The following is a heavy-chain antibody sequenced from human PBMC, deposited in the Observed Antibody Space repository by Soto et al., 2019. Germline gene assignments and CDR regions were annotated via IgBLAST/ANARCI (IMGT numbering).Heavy chain of an antibody. CDR3: AHSRNLITEDAQVGDFDY. J-gene: IGHJ4*02. CDR1: GFSLTTAGEG. Sequence: QISLKESGPTLVKPTQTLKLTCSFSGFSLTTAGEGVCWVRQPPGEALEWLALIYWDDDERYSPSLKTRLTIIKDPSKHQVVLIMTHRDPVDTATYYCAHSRNLITEDAQVGDFDYWGQGTLVTVSS. V-gene: IGHV2-5*02. D-gene: IGHD3-10*01. CDR2: IYWDDDE.